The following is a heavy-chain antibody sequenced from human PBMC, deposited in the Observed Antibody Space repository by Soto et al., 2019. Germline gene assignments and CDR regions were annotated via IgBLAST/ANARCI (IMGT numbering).Heavy chain of an antibody. Sequence: GGSLRLSCAASGFTFSSYDMHWVRQATGKGLEWVSAIGTAGDTYYPGSVKGRFTISRENAKNSLYLQMNSLSAGDTAVYYCARRGPDDAFDIWGQGTMVTVSS. CDR2: IGTAGDT. J-gene: IGHJ3*02. V-gene: IGHV3-13*01. CDR1: GFTFSSYD. CDR3: ARRGPDDAFDI.